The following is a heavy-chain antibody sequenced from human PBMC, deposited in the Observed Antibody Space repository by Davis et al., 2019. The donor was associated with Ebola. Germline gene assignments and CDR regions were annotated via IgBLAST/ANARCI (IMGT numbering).Heavy chain of an antibody. CDR3: ARVDYDILTGYYDY. Sequence: MPSQTLSLTCPAYGGSFSGYHWSWIRQLPGKGLEWIGEIHDSGSPHYRPSLQNRGTISIDTSKNQFSLKLSSVTAAETAVYYCARVDYDILTGYYDYWGQGTLVTVSS. J-gene: IGHJ4*02. CDR2: IHDSGSP. V-gene: IGHV4-34*01. CDR1: GGSFSGYH. D-gene: IGHD3-9*01.